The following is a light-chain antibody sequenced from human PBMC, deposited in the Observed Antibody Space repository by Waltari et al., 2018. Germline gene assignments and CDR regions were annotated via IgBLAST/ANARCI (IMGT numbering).Light chain of an antibody. V-gene: IGKV2-30*02. CDR2: KVS. CDR1: NSLRPRDGKPY. CDR3: MQGTHWPIT. J-gene: IGKJ5*01. Sequence: DVVLTQSPLSLPVTLGQPASIPCRSDNSLRPRDGKPYLNWFLQRPGQSPRRLIFKVSNRDSGVPGRFSGSGSGTDFTLEISRVEAEDVGVYYCMQGTHWPITFGQGTRLEIK.